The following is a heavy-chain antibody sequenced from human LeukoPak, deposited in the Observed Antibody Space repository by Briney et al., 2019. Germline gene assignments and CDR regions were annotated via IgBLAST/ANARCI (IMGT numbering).Heavy chain of an antibody. D-gene: IGHD3-16*01. V-gene: IGHV3-7*03. J-gene: IGHJ6*02. CDR2: INHNGNVN. Sequence: GGSLRLSCAASGFTFSIYCINWAPQNPGKGLGWVASINHNGNVNYYVDSVKGRFTISRDNAKNSLYLQMSNLRAEDTAVYFCARGGGLDVWGQGATVTVSS. CDR3: ARGGGLDV. CDR1: GFTFSIYC.